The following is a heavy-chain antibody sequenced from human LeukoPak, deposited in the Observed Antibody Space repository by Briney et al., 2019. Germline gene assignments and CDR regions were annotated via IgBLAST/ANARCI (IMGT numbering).Heavy chain of an antibody. CDR2: INPNSGGT. V-gene: IGHV1-2*06. Sequence: GASVKVSCKASGYIFTGYYMHWVRQAPGQGLEWMGRINPNSGGTNYAQKFRGRVSKTRDTSISTVYMELSGLRSDDMAVYYCASNYYYGMDVWGQGTTVTVSS. CDR1: GYIFTGYY. J-gene: IGHJ6*02. CDR3: ASNYYYGMDV.